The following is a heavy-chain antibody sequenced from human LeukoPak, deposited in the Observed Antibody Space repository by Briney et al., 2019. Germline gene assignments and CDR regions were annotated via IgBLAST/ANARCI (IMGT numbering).Heavy chain of an antibody. V-gene: IGHV3-23*01. D-gene: IGHD5-24*01. CDR1: GFTFTNYA. CDR2: LSPSGADT. Sequence: GGSLRLSCAASGFTFTNYAMNWVRQAPGKGLEWVSTLSPSGADTYYADSVKGRFTISRDISKNTLYLQMNSLRAEDTAVYYCARRAYNWGAFNIWGQGTMVTVSS. CDR3: ARRAYNWGAFNI. J-gene: IGHJ3*02.